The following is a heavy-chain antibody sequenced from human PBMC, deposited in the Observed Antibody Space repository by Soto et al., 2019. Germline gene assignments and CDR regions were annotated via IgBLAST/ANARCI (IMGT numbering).Heavy chain of an antibody. J-gene: IGHJ4*02. CDR2: VKADGSEK. CDR3: ARIGIRLSETSAYPTFYFDY. V-gene: IGHV3-7*01. CDR1: GFTFRYSW. D-gene: IGHD2-2*01. Sequence: GGSLRLSCAASGFTFRYSWMSWVRQAPGKGLEWVANVKADGSEKQYVDFVKGRFNISRDNAKNSVDLQMDSLGGEDTAVYYCARIGIRLSETSAYPTFYFDYWGQGALVTVSS.